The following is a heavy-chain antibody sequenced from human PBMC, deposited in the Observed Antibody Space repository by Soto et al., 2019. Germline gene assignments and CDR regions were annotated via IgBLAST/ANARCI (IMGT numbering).Heavy chain of an antibody. V-gene: IGHV1-8*01. CDR3: ARGVSAGVDY. D-gene: IGHD1-26*01. J-gene: IGHJ4*02. CDR1: GYSFTSLD. Sequence: AAVKVSCKASGYSFTSLDINWVRQTAGQGLEWMGWMQPSTGRTGYAQKFQGRVTMTRDTSINTAYMELTTLTSDDTAFYYCARGVSAGVDYWGQGTLVTVSS. CDR2: MQPSTGRT.